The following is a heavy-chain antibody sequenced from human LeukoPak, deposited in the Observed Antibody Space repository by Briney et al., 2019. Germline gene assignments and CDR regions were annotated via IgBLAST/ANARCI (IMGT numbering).Heavy chain of an antibody. J-gene: IGHJ6*02. CDR1: GGSFSGYY. V-gene: IGHV4-34*01. CDR3: ARGSYCSSPTCREFYYYYGMDV. Sequence: SETLSLTCAVYGGSFSGYYWSWIRQPPGKGLEWIGEINHSGSTNYNPSLKSRVTISVDTSKNQFSLKLSSMTAADTAVYYCARGSYCSSPTCREFYYYYGMDVWGQGTTVTVSS. D-gene: IGHD2-2*01. CDR2: INHSGST.